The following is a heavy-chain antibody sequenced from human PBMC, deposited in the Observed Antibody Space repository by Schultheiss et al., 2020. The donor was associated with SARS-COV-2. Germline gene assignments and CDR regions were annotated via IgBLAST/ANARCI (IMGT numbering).Heavy chain of an antibody. Sequence: SETLSLTCAVYGGSFSGYYWGWIRQPPGKGLEWIGEINHSGSTNYNPSLKSRVTISVDTSKNQFSLKLSSVTAADTAVYYCARTPSYSSSKNWFDPWGQGTLVTVSS. CDR2: INHSGST. D-gene: IGHD6-6*01. CDR1: GGSFSGYY. CDR3: ARTPSYSSSKNWFDP. V-gene: IGHV4-34*01. J-gene: IGHJ5*02.